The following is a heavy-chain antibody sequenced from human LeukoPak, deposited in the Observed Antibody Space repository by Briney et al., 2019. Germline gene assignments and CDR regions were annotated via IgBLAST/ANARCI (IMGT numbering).Heavy chain of an antibody. J-gene: IGHJ5*02. V-gene: IGHV4-38-2*02. D-gene: IGHD6-13*01. Sequence: PSETLSLTCTVSGGSISSGYYWGWIRQSPGKGLEWIGSIYNSGSTYYNPSLKSRVTIPIDTSKNQFSLKLSSVTAADTAVYYCAREYRSSWYLNWFDPWGQGTLVTVSS. CDR1: GGSISSGYY. CDR3: AREYRSSWYLNWFDP. CDR2: IYNSGST.